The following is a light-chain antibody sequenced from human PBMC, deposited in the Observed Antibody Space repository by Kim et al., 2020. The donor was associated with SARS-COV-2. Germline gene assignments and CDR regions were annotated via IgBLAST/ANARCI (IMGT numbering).Light chain of an antibody. J-gene: IGLJ3*02. CDR2: VGTGGIVG. CDR3: GADHGSGSNFVWV. V-gene: IGLV9-49*01. Sequence: CTLSSGYSNCKVDWYQQRPGKGPRFVMRVGTGGIVGSKGDGIPDRFSVLGSGLNRYLTIKNIQEEDGSDYHCGADHGSGSNFVWVFGGGTQLTVL. CDR1: SGYSNCK.